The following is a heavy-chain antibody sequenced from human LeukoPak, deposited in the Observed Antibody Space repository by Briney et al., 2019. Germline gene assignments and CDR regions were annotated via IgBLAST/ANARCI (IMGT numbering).Heavy chain of an antibody. J-gene: IGHJ4*02. Sequence: GGSLRLSCTASGFPFIEYSMNWVRQAPGEGLEWISYIGIDSGNTKYADSVRGRFTISTDKAKNSLYLQMNSLRVEDTAVYYCARDHNYAFDNWGQGTLVSVAS. CDR2: IGIDSGNT. V-gene: IGHV3-48*01. CDR3: ARDHNYAFDN. CDR1: GFPFIEYS. D-gene: IGHD1-1*01.